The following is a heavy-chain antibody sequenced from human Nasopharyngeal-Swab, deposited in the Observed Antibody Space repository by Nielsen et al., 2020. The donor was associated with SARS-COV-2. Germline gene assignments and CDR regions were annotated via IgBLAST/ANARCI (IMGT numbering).Heavy chain of an antibody. CDR3: ARRLVWFGEAHYYYYGMDV. J-gene: IGHJ6*02. CDR1: GFSFRSYW. CDR2: INSDGTNT. D-gene: IGHD3-10*01. Sequence: GGSLRLSCAASGFSFRSYWMHWVRQAPGKGLVWVSCINSDGTNTRYADSVKGRFTVSRDNAKNTLYLEMNSLRADDTAVYYCARRLVWFGEAHYYYYGMDVWGQGTTVTVSS. V-gene: IGHV3-74*01.